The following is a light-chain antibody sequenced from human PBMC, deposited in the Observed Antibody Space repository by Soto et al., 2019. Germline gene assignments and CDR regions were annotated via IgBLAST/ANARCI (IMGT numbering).Light chain of an antibody. CDR1: SSDVGAYNF. CDR3: SAYTVSRTYV. J-gene: IGLJ1*01. Sequence: QSALTQPASVSGSPGQSITISCTGNSSDVGAYNFVSWHQQHPGKAPKLMIYNVYDRPSGISDRFSGSNSGNTASLTISGLQGEDEADYYCSAYTVSRTYVFGTGTKLTVL. CDR2: NVY. V-gene: IGLV2-14*03.